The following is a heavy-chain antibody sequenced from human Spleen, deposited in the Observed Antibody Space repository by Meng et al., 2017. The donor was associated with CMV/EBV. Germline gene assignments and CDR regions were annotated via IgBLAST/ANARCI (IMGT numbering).Heavy chain of an antibody. J-gene: IGHJ4*02. CDR1: GYTFTGYY. V-gene: IGHV1-2*02. CDR2: INPNSGGT. D-gene: IGHD1-26*01. Sequence: CKASGYTFTGYYMHWVRQAPGQGLEWMGWINPNSGGTNYAQKFQGRVTMTRDTSISTAYMELSRLRSDDTAVYYCARPSGSYYYFDYWGQGTLVTVSS. CDR3: ARPSGSYYYFDY.